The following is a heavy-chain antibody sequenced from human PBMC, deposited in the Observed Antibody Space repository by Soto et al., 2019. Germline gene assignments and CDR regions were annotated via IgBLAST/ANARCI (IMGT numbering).Heavy chain of an antibody. D-gene: IGHD6-19*01. CDR1: GGSISSCGYY. Sequence: PSETLSLTCTVSGGSISSCGYYWGWIRQPPGKGLEWIGSIYYSGSTYYNPSLKSRVTISVDTSKNQFTLKLSSVTAADTAVYYCARLERGWLVRYYSGMDVWGQGTTVTVSS. J-gene: IGHJ6*02. CDR2: IYYSGST. V-gene: IGHV4-39*01. CDR3: ARLERGWLVRYYSGMDV.